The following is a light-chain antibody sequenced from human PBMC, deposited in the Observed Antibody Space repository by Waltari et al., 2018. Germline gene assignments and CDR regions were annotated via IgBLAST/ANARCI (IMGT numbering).Light chain of an antibody. CDR3: QQRSNSFT. J-gene: IGKJ3*01. V-gene: IGKV3-11*01. CDR2: DTS. Sequence: EIVLIQSPATLSLSPGERATLSCKASRSISPYLAWYQQRPGQAPRLLIYDTSTRAPGIPARFSGSGSVTDFTLTISSLEPEDFAVYYCQQRSNSFTFGPGTRVDI. CDR1: RSISPY.